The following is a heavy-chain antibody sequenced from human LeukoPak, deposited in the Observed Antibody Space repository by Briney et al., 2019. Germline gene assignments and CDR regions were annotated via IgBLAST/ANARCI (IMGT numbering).Heavy chain of an antibody. Sequence: GGSLRLSCAASGFTVSSNYMSWVRQAPGKGLEWVSVIYSGGSTYYADSVKGRFTISGDNSKNTLYLQMNSLRAEDTAVYYCAKVPIYNYYDSSGAYFQHWGQGTLVTVSS. CDR3: AKVPIYNYYDSSGAYFQH. J-gene: IGHJ1*01. V-gene: IGHV3-53*01. CDR2: IYSGGST. CDR1: GFTVSSNY. D-gene: IGHD3-22*01.